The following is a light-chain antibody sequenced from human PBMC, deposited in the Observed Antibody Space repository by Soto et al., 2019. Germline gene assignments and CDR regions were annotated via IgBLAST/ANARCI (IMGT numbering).Light chain of an antibody. V-gene: IGLV2-14*01. J-gene: IGLJ1*01. Sequence: QSALTQPASVCGSPGQSITISCTGTSSDVGGYNYVSWYQQHPGKAPKLMIYDVSNRPSGVSNRFSGSKSGNTASLTISGLQAEDEADYYCSSYTSSSTLDVFGTGTKVTVL. CDR2: DVS. CDR1: SSDVGGYNY. CDR3: SSYTSSSTLDV.